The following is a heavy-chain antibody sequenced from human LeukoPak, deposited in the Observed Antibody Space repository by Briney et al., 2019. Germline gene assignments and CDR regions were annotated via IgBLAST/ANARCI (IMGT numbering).Heavy chain of an antibody. J-gene: IGHJ4*02. CDR1: GFTFSSYS. D-gene: IGHD2-15*01. Sequence: PGGSLRLSCAASGFTFSSYSMNWVRQAPGKGLEWVSSISSSSTYIYYADSVKGRFTISRDNAKNSLYLQMSSLRAEDTAVYYCVRGCSAVSCYAFDYWGQGTLVTVSS. V-gene: IGHV3-21*04. CDR2: ISSSSTYI. CDR3: VRGCSAVSCYAFDY.